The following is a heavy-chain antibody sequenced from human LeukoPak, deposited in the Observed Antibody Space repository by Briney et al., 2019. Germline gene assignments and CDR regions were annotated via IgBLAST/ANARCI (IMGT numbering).Heavy chain of an antibody. Sequence: ASVKVSCKASGFTFTSSAVQWVRQARGQRLEWIGWIVVGSGNTNYAQKFQERVTITRDMSTSTAYMELSRLSSDDTAIYFCAGRPDTAIVPIFDYWGQGTLVTVSS. CDR2: IVVGSGNT. CDR1: GFTFTSSA. J-gene: IGHJ4*02. D-gene: IGHD5-18*01. CDR3: AGRPDTAIVPIFDY. V-gene: IGHV1-58*01.